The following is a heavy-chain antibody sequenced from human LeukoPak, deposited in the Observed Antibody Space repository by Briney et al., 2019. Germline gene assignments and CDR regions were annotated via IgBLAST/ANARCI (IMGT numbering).Heavy chain of an antibody. CDR1: GFTFSRYW. CDR3: ARGYYVSGSYYRSFFDY. CDR2: IEEDGSEK. D-gene: IGHD3-10*01. J-gene: IGHJ4*02. Sequence: PGGSLRLSCAASGFTFSRYWMSWVRQAPGKGLERVANIEEDGSEKYYVDSVKGRFTISRDNAKNSLYLEMNSLRAEDTAVYYCARGYYVSGSYYRSFFDYWGQGALVTVSS. V-gene: IGHV3-7*01.